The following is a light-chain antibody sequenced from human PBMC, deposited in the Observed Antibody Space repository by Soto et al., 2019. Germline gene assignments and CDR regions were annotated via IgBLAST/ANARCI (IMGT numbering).Light chain of an antibody. J-gene: IGKJ2*01. CDR2: KTS. V-gene: IGKV1-5*03. CDR3: QEYKTGPGYN. CDR1: QSFGRW. Sequence: DIQMTQSPSTLSASVGDRVTITCRASQSFGRWLAWYQQKPGKAPELLIYKTSTLERGFPSRFSGSGSGTEFTLTISSLQPDDFATYYCQEYKTGPGYNFGQVTRLEIK.